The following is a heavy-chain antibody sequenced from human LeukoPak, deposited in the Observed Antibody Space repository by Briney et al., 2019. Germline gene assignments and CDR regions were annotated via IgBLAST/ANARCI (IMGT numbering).Heavy chain of an antibody. Sequence: TGGSLRLSCAASGFTFDDYAMHWVRQAPGKGLEWVSGISWNSGSIGYADSVKGRFTISRDNSKYTLYLHMNSLRAEDTAVYYCARVSGYYGSGSYHTPGFDYWGQGTLVTVSS. CDR3: ARVSGYYGSGSYHTPGFDY. V-gene: IGHV3-9*01. D-gene: IGHD3-10*01. J-gene: IGHJ4*02. CDR1: GFTFDDYA. CDR2: ISWNSGSI.